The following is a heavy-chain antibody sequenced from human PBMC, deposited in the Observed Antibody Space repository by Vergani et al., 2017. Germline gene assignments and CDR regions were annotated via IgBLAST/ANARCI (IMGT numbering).Heavy chain of an antibody. CDR2: IKEEGSEK. V-gene: IGHV3-7*03. D-gene: IGHD6-19*01. J-gene: IGHJ2*01. Sequence: EVHLVESGGGLVQPGGSLRLSCAASGFTFSSYWMSWVRQAPGKGLEWVANIKEEGSEKYYVDSVKGRFTISRDNAKNSLYLQMNSLRAEDTAVFYCARARMAVAREYNWYFDLWGRGTLVTVSS. CDR3: ARARMAVAREYNWYFDL. CDR1: GFTFSSYW.